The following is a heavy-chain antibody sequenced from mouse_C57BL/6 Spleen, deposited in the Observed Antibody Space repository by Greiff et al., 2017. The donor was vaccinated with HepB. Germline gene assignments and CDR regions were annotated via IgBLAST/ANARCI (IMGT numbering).Heavy chain of an antibody. J-gene: IGHJ4*01. V-gene: IGHV7-3*01. Sequence: EVMLVESGGGLVQPGGSLSLSCAASGFTFTDYYMSWVRQPPGKALEWLGFIRNKANGYTTEYSASVKGRFTISRDNSQSILYLQMNALRAEDSATYYCARYKDYDSPYAMDYWGQGTSVTVSS. D-gene: IGHD2-4*01. CDR2: IRNKANGYTT. CDR3: ARYKDYDSPYAMDY. CDR1: GFTFTDYY.